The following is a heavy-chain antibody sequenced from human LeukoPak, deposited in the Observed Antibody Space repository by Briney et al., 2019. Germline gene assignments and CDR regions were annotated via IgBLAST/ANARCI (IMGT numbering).Heavy chain of an antibody. J-gene: IGHJ4*02. D-gene: IGHD1-14*01. CDR2: IYYSGST. CDR1: GGSISSYY. V-gene: IGHV4-59*01. Sequence: PSETLSLTCTVSGGSISSYYWSWIRRPPGKGLEWIGYIYYSGSTNYNPSLKRRVTISVDTSKNQFSLKLSSVTAAHTAVYYCASSRTSQFDSWGQGTLVTVSS. CDR3: ASSRTSQFDS.